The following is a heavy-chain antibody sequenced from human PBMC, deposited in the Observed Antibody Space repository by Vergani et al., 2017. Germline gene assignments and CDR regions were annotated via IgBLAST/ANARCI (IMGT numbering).Heavy chain of an antibody. J-gene: IGHJ6*03. CDR3: AREGTTVTTEAFYYYYYMDV. V-gene: IGHV3-48*01. D-gene: IGHD4-11*01. CDR1: EFTFSNYA. Sequence: EVQLLESGGGLVQPGGSLRLTCAASEFTFSNYAMNWVRQAPGKGLEWVSFVSTGTKSQSYAESVKGRFTISRDSAKNSLYLQMNSLRAEDTAVYYCAREGTTVTTEAFYYYYYMDVWGKGTTVTVSS. CDR2: VSTGTKSQ.